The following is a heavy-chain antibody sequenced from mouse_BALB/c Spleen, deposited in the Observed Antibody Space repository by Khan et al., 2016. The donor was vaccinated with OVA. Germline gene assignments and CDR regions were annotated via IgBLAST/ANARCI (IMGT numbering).Heavy chain of an antibody. CDR1: GFSLTGYG. J-gene: IGHJ4*01. Sequence: QVQLKESGPGLVAPSQSLPITCTVSGFSLTGYGVNWVRQPPGKGLEWLGMIWGDGSTDYNSALKSRLSISKDNSKSQVFLKMNSLQTEDTARYYGARAYYGNYREAMDYWGQGTSVTVSS. CDR2: IWGDGST. V-gene: IGHV2-6-7*01. D-gene: IGHD2-10*01. CDR3: ARAYYGNYREAMDY.